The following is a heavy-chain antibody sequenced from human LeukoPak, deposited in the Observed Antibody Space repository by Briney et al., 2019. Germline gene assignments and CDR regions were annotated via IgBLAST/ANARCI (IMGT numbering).Heavy chain of an antibody. CDR1: GFTFRSYG. Sequence: GGSLRLSCAASGFTFRSYGMSWVRQAPGKGLEWVSAISGSGGSTNYADSVKGRFTISRDNSKNTLYLQMNSLRAEDTAVYYCARGKSGSYPNWFDPWGQGTLVTVSS. D-gene: IGHD1-26*01. CDR2: ISGSGGST. V-gene: IGHV3-23*01. J-gene: IGHJ5*02. CDR3: ARGKSGSYPNWFDP.